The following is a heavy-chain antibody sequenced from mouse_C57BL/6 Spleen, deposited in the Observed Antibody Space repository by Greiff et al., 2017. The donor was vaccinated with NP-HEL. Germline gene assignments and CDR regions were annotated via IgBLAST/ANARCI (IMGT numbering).Heavy chain of an antibody. Sequence: VQLQQSGPELVKPGASVKIPCKASGYTFTDYNMDWVKQSHGKSLEWIGDINPNNGGTIYNQKFKGKATLTVDKSSSTAYMLLSSLTSEDSAVYFCARRGDYDGFAYWGQGTLVTVSA. CDR3: ARRGDYDGFAY. D-gene: IGHD2-4*01. J-gene: IGHJ3*01. CDR2: INPNNGGT. CDR1: GYTFTDYN. V-gene: IGHV1-18*01.